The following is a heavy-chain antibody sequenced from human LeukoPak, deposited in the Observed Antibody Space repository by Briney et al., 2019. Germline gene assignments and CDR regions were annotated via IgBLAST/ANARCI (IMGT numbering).Heavy chain of an antibody. D-gene: IGHD1-26*01. CDR3: ANGGAVGGSPPCDY. V-gene: IGHV3-30*18. CDR2: MTYDGSNK. Sequence: GGCLRLSCAASGYSFSSYGIHWVSQAPAKGLEWGAGMTYDGSNKYSVESVKGRFTISRDNSKNTLYLQMNSLRAEDTAVYYCANGGAVGGSPPCDYWGQGTLVTVSS. CDR1: GYSFSSYG. J-gene: IGHJ4*02.